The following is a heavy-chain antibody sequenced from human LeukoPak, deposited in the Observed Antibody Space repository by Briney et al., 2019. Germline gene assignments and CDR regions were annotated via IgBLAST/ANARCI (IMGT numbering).Heavy chain of an antibody. CDR3: ARAGYSASWLLY. J-gene: IGHJ4*02. V-gene: IGHV3-21*01. Sequence: GGSLRLSCAASGFTFSSYEMNWVRQAPGKGLEWVSSISSSSSYIYYADSVKGRFTISRDNAKNSLFLQMNSLRAEDTAVYYCARAGYSASWLLYWGQGTLVTVSS. CDR1: GFTFSSYE. D-gene: IGHD6-13*01. CDR2: ISSSSSYI.